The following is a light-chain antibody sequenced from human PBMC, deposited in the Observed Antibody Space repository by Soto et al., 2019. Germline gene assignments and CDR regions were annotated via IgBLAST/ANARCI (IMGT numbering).Light chain of an antibody. J-gene: IGLJ1*01. CDR3: SSYAGGDSFV. V-gene: IGLV1-51*01. CDR1: SSNIGGNS. Sequence: QSVMTQPPSVSAAPGQKVTISCSGSSSNIGGNSVSWYQQLPGTAPKLLIYDDNKRPSGIPDRFSGSKSGTSATLGITGFQTGDEADYYCSSYAGGDSFVFGTGTKLTVL. CDR2: DDN.